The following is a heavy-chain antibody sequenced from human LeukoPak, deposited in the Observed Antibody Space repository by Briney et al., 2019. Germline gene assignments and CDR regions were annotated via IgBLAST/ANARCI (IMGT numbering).Heavy chain of an antibody. CDR3: AEGYSYGSFDY. CDR2: IYYSGGT. CDR1: GGSISSGGYY. V-gene: IGHV4-31*03. J-gene: IGHJ4*02. D-gene: IGHD5-18*01. Sequence: SQTLSLTCTVSGGSISSGGYYWSWIRQHPGKGLEWTGYIYYSGGTYYNPSLKSRVTISVDTSKNQFSLKLSSVTAADTAVYYCAEGYSYGSFDYWGQGTLVTVSS.